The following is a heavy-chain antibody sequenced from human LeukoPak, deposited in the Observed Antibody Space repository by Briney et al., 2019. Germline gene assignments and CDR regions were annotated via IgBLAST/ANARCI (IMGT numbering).Heavy chain of an antibody. CDR1: GDSISSYY. J-gene: IGHJ4*02. CDR3: ARRKAKTPNYFDY. V-gene: IGHV4-59*08. CDR2: IYYSGNT. Sequence: WETLSLTCTVSGDSISSYYWTWIRQPPGKGLEWIGYIYYSGNTNYNPSLKSRVTISLDTSKNQFSLKLTSVTAADTAMYYCARRKAKTPNYFDYWGQGALATVSS.